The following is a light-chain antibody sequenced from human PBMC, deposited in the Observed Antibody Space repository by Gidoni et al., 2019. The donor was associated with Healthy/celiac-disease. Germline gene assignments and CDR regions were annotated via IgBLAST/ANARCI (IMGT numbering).Light chain of an antibody. CDR3: LQDYNYPWT. CDR2: AAS. CDR1: QGIRND. V-gene: IGKV1-6*01. Sequence: AIQMTQSPPPLSSSVGDRVTITCRASQGIRNDLGWYQQKTGKAPKLLIYAASSLQSGVPSRFSGSGSGTDFTLTISSRQPEDFATYYGLQDYNYPWTFGQGTKVEIK. J-gene: IGKJ1*01.